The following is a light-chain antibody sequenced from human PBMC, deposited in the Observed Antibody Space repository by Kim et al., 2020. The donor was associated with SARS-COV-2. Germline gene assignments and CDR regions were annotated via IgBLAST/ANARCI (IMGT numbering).Light chain of an antibody. CDR3: CSYAGSYTFGVV. CDR2: DVS. CDR1: SSDVGGYNY. V-gene: IGLV2-11*01. J-gene: IGLJ2*01. Sequence: SVTNSCTGTSSDVGGYNYVTWYQQHPGKAPKLMIYDVSKRPSGVPDRFSGSKSGNTASLTISGLQAEDEADYYCCSYAGSYTFGVVFGGGTKLTVL.